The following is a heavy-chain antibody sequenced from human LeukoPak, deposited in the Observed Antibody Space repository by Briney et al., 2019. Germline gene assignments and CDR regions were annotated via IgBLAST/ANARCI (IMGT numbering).Heavy chain of an antibody. D-gene: IGHD5-24*01. CDR1: GFTFSSYA. V-gene: IGHV3-30-3*01. CDR2: ISYDGSNK. Sequence: GGSLRLSCAASGFTFSSYAMHWVRQAPGKGLEWGAVISYDGSNKYYADSVKGRFTISRDNSKNTLYLQMNSLRAEDTAVYYCARDPVLRDGYNQLDYWGQGTLVTVSS. CDR3: ARDPVLRDGYNQLDY. J-gene: IGHJ4*02.